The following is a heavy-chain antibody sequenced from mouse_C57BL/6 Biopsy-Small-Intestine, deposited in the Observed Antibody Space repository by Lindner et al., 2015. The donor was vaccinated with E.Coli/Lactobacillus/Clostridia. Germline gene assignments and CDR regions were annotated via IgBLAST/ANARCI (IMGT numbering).Heavy chain of an antibody. CDR2: IIPIYGTA. V-gene: IGHV1-53*01. CDR3: ARDRDPGIVGARPLGY. CDR1: GGTFSTYP. D-gene: IGHD1-1*02. J-gene: IGHJ4*01. Sequence: SVKVSCKASGGTFSTYPITWVRQAPGQGLEWMGGIIPIYGTANSAQKFQGRVTITADESTSTAYMELSSLRSEDTAVYYCARDRDPGIVGARPLGYWGQGTLVTVSS.